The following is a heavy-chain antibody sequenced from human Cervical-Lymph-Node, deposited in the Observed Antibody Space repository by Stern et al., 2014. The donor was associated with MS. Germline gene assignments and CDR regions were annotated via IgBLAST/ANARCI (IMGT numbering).Heavy chain of an antibody. CDR1: GFTFSSYG. J-gene: IGHJ4*02. CDR3: ARDGPDSSGYYWFWDY. V-gene: IGHV3-33*01. Sequence: VQLVESGGGVVQPGRSLRLSCAASGFTFSSYGMHWVRQAPGKGLEWVAVIWYDGSNKYYADSVKGRFTISRDNSKNTLYLQMNSLRDEDTAVYYCARDGPDSSGYYWFWDYWGQGTLVTVSS. CDR2: IWYDGSNK. D-gene: IGHD3-22*01.